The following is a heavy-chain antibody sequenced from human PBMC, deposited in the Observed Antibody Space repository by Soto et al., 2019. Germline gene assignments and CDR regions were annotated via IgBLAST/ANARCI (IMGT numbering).Heavy chain of an antibody. CDR3: ARDRRKERWVQFYFDY. CDR1: GFTFSSYA. V-gene: IGHV3-30-3*01. CDR2: ISYDGSNK. D-gene: IGHD1-1*01. Sequence: PVGSLRLSCAASGFTFSSYAMHWVRQAPGKGLEWVAVISYDGSNKYYADSVKGRFTISRDNSKNTLYLQMNSLRAEDTAVYYCARDRRKERWVQFYFDYWGQGTPVPVSS. J-gene: IGHJ4*02.